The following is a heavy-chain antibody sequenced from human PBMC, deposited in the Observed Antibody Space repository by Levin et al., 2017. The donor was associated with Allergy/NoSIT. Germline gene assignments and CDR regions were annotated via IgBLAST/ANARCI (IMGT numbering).Heavy chain of an antibody. Sequence: SVKVSCKASGGTFSSYAISWVRQAPGQGLEWMGGIIPIFGTANYAQKFQGRVTITADESTSTAYMELSSLRSEDTAVYYCASDRLVATVTYYMDVWGKGTTVTVSS. V-gene: IGHV1-69*13. J-gene: IGHJ6*03. CDR2: IIPIFGTA. CDR1: GGTFSSYA. D-gene: IGHD4-17*01. CDR3: ASDRLVATVTYYMDV.